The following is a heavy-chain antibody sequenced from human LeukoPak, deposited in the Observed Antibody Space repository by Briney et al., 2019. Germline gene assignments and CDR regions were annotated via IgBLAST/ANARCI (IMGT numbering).Heavy chain of an antibody. CDR2: ITSNGGST. Sequence: GGSLRLSCSASGFTFSTYPMHWVRQAPGKGLEYVSSITSNGGSTYYADSVKGRFTISRDNSKNTLYLQMSSLRAEDTAVYYCVKRGVVPGSIPYDYWGQGTLVTASS. V-gene: IGHV3-64D*09. D-gene: IGHD2-2*02. J-gene: IGHJ4*02. CDR3: VKRGVVPGSIPYDY. CDR1: GFTFSTYP.